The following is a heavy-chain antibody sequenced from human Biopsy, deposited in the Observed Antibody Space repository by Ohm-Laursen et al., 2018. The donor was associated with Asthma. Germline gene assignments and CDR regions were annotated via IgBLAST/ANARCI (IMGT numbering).Heavy chain of an antibody. CDR1: GFTFSTYA. D-gene: IGHD5-24*01. CDR3: ARDMNRDGWYFDY. J-gene: IGHJ4*02. V-gene: IGHV3-30-3*01. Sequence: SLRLSCTASGFTFSTYAMHWVRQAPGKGLEWVAVISYDGSNKYYADSVKGRFTISRDNSKNPLYLQMNSLRGDDTAVYYCARDMNRDGWYFDYWGQGTLVTVSS. CDR2: ISYDGSNK.